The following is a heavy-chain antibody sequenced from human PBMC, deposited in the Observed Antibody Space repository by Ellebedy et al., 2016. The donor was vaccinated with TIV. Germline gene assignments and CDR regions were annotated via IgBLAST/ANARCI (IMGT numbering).Heavy chain of an antibody. D-gene: IGHD6-13*01. J-gene: IGHJ3*02. CDR2: ISSSSRTI. CDR1: GLTFIIYS. Sequence: GGSLRLCXAASGLTFIIYSLNWVRQAPGKGLEWVSYISSSSRTIYYADSVKGRFTISRDNAKNSLYLQMNSLRAEDTAVYYCAAAAGAGDDAFDIWGQGTMVTVSS. V-gene: IGHV3-48*01. CDR3: AAAAGAGDDAFDI.